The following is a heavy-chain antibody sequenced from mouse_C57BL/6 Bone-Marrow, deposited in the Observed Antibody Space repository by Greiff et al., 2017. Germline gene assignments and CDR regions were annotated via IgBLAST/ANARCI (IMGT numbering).Heavy chain of an antibody. V-gene: IGHV1-69*01. CDR3: ARLRYYGSHDY. CDR2: IDPSDSYT. Sequence: VQLQQPGAELVMPGASVKLSCKASGYTFTSYWMHWVKQRPGQGLEWIGEIDPSDSYTNYNQKFKGKSTLTVDKSSSPAYMQLSSLTSEDAAVYYCARLRYYGSHDYWGQGTTLTVSS. J-gene: IGHJ2*01. D-gene: IGHD1-1*01. CDR1: GYTFTSYW.